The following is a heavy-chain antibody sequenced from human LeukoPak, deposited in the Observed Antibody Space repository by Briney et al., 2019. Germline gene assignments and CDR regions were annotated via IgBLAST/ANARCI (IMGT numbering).Heavy chain of an antibody. D-gene: IGHD3-3*01. CDR2: INPSGGST. J-gene: IGHJ6*02. Sequence: ASVKVSCKASGYTFTSYYMHWVRQAPGQGREWMGIINPSGGSTSYAQKFQGRVTMTRDTSTSTVYMELSSLRSEDTAVYYCARDGFLGWLLRPSGMDVWGQGTTVTVSS. CDR3: ARDGFLGWLLRPSGMDV. CDR1: GYTFTSYY. V-gene: IGHV1-46*01.